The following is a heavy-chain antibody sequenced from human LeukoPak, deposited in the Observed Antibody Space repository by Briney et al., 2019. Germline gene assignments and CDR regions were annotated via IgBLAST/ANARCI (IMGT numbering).Heavy chain of an antibody. CDR1: GFTFSSYS. CDR3: TRHLLRFLEWPRAWFDP. V-gene: IGHV3-49*04. Sequence: GGSLRLSCAASGFTFSSYSMNWVRQAPGKGLEWVGFIRSKAYGGTTEYAASVKGRFTISRDDSKSIAYLQMNSLKTEDTAVYYCTRHLLRFLEWPRAWFDPWGQGTLVTVSS. D-gene: IGHD3-3*01. J-gene: IGHJ5*02. CDR2: IRSKAYGGTT.